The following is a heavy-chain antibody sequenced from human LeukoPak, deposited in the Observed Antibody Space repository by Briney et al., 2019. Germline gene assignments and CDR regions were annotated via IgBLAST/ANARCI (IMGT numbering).Heavy chain of an antibody. CDR1: GYTFTGYY. CDR3: ARPAHSGWYSNAFDI. J-gene: IGHJ3*02. CDR2: INPNSGGT. Sequence: ASVKVSCKASGYTFTGYYMHWVRQAPGQGLEWMGWINPNSGGTNYAQKFQGRVTMTRDTSISTAYMELSRLRSDDTAVYYCARPAHSGWYSNAFDIWGQGTMVTVSS. D-gene: IGHD6-19*01. V-gene: IGHV1-2*02.